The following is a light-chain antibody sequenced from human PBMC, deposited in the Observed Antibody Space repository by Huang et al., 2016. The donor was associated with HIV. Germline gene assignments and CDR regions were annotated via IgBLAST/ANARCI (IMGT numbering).Light chain of an antibody. CDR2: SAS. V-gene: IGKV1-39*01. Sequence: IQMTQSPTSLSASIGDRVSIACRASQNINTYLNWYQQKPGKAPKLLISSASTLHSGVPSRFSGSGSGTDFTLTIRGLQLDDFATYYCQQSYNALSSFGPGTRL. CDR1: QNINTY. J-gene: IGKJ5*01. CDR3: QQSYNALSS.